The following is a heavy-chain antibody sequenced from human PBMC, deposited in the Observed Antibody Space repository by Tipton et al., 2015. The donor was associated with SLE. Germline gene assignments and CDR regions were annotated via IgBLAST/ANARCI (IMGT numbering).Heavy chain of an antibody. CDR2: ISAYNGNT. CDR1: GGTFSSYA. J-gene: IGHJ4*02. CDR3: ARVRGNYYDSSGYYRYFDY. Sequence: QLVQSGPEVKKPGSSVKVSCKASGGTFSSYAISWVRQAPGQGLEWMGWISAYNGNTNYAQKLQGRVTMTTDTSTSTAYMELRSLRSDDTAVYYCARVRGNYYDSSGYYRYFDYWGQGTLVTVSS. D-gene: IGHD3-22*01. V-gene: IGHV1-18*01.